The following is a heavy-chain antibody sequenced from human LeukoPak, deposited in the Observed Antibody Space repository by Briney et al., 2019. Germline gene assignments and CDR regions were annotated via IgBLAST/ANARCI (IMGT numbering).Heavy chain of an antibody. V-gene: IGHV3-23*01. J-gene: IGHJ4*02. Sequence: GGSLRLSCAASGFTFSSYAMSWVRQAPGKGLEWVSAISGSGGGTYYADSVKGRFTISRDNSKNTLYLQMNSLRAEDTAVYYCAKGGRYSYGKHYFDYWGQGTLVTVSS. CDR1: GFTFSSYA. CDR2: ISGSGGGT. CDR3: AKGGRYSYGKHYFDY. D-gene: IGHD5-18*01.